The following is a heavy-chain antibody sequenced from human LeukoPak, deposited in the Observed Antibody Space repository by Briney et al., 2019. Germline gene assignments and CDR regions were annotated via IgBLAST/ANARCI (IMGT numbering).Heavy chain of an antibody. CDR1: GGSISSYY. Sequence: SETLSLTCTVSGGSISSYYWSWIRQPPGKGLEWIGYIYYSGSTNYNPSLKSRVTISVDTSKNQFSLKLSSVTAADTAVYYCARDGGDDYGSFYGMDVWGQGTTVTVSS. J-gene: IGHJ6*02. CDR3: ARDGGDDYGSFYGMDV. V-gene: IGHV4-59*01. D-gene: IGHD4-17*01. CDR2: IYYSGST.